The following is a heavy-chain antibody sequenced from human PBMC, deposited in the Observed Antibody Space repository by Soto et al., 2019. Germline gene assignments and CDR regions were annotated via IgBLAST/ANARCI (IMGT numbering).Heavy chain of an antibody. V-gene: IGHV3-30*18. CDR2: ISYDGSNK. Sequence: GGSLRLSCAASGFTFSSYGMHWVRQAPGKGLEWVAVISYDGSNKYYADSVKGRFTISRDNSKNTLYLQMNSLRAEDTAVYYCAKDRIAAAVISPGYGMEVWGKGTTVTVSS. CDR3: AKDRIAAAVISPGYGMEV. J-gene: IGHJ6*04. D-gene: IGHD6-13*01. CDR1: GFTFSSYG.